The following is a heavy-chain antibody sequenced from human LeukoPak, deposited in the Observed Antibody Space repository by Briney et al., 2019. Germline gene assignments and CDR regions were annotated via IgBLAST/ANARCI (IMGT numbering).Heavy chain of an antibody. Sequence: ASVKVSCKASGYTFTGYYMHWVRQAPGQVLEWMGWINPNSGGTNYAQKFQGRVTMTRDTSISTAYMELSRLRSDDTAVYYCARVGSPLSFSAMADDYWGQGTLVTVSS. J-gene: IGHJ4*02. D-gene: IGHD5-18*01. V-gene: IGHV1-2*02. CDR2: INPNSGGT. CDR3: ARVGSPLSFSAMADDY. CDR1: GYTFTGYY.